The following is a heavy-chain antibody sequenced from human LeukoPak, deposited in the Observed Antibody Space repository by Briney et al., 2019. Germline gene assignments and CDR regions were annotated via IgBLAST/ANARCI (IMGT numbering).Heavy chain of an antibody. D-gene: IGHD5-12*01. J-gene: IGHJ4*02. V-gene: IGHV3-33*01. CDR2: IWYDGSNK. CDR3: ASHGGL. Sequence: GGSLRLSCAASGFSFSSYGMHWVRQAPGKGLEWVVVIWYDGSNKNYADSVKGRFTISRDNSKNMLYLQMNSPRVEDTAVYYCASHGGLWGQGTLVTVSS. CDR1: GFSFSSYG.